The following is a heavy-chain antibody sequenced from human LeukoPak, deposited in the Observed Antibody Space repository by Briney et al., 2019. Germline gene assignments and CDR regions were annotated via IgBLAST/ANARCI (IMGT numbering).Heavy chain of an antibody. Sequence: GGSLRLSCSVSGFTVSSNYMSWVRQAPGKGLEWVSVIYSGGSTSYADPVKGRFTISRDSSKKTLYLQMNGLRAEDTAVYYCARHREEMATIGAFDYWGQGTLVTVSS. CDR2: IYSGGST. CDR3: ARHREEMATIGAFDY. V-gene: IGHV3-53*01. CDR1: GFTVSSNY. D-gene: IGHD5-24*01. J-gene: IGHJ4*02.